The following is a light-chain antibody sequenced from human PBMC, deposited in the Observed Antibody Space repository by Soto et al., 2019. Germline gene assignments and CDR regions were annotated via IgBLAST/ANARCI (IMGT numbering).Light chain of an antibody. Sequence: AIQVAQSPSSLSASLGDRVTITCRASQGVSSAFAWYQQKPGKPPKLLIYDASTLESGVPSRFSGSGSGTDFTLTISSLQPEDFATYYCQQFNDYPPTFGGGTKVELK. CDR3: QQFNDYPPT. CDR2: DAS. J-gene: IGKJ4*01. CDR1: QGVSSA. V-gene: IGKV1D-13*01.